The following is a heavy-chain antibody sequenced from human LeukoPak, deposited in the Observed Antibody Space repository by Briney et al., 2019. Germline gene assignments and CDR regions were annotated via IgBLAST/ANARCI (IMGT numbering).Heavy chain of an antibody. CDR1: GGSISSSSYY. CDR2: IYYTGST. D-gene: IGHD1-7*01. CDR3: ARLPRNYVNYYYYYYMDV. V-gene: IGHV4-39*01. Sequence: SETLSLTCTVSGGSISSSSYYWGWIRQPPGKGLEWIGSIYYTGSTYYNPSLKSRVTISVDTSKNQFSLKLSSVTAADTAVYYCARLPRNYVNYYYYYYMDVWGKGTTVTVSS. J-gene: IGHJ6*03.